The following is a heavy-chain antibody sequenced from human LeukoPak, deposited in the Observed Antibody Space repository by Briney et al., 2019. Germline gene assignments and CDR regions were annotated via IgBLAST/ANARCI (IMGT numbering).Heavy chain of an antibody. CDR3: ARVGYCSSTSCYTPYYYYYYMDV. V-gene: IGHV4-38-2*02. Sequence: PSETLSLTCTVSGYSISSGYYWGWIRQPPGKGLEWIGTMYHSGNTYYNPSLKSRVTISVDTSKNQFSLKLSSVTAADTAVYYCARVGYCSSTSCYTPYYYYYYMDVWGKGTTVTVSS. J-gene: IGHJ6*03. D-gene: IGHD2-2*02. CDR2: MYHSGNT. CDR1: GYSISSGYY.